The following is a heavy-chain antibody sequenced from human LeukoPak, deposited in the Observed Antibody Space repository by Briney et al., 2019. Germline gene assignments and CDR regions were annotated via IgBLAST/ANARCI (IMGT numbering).Heavy chain of an antibody. Sequence: GGSLRLSCAASGFTFDTYALSWFRQAPGKGLEWVSFIGVGGGNTNYADSVKGRFTISRDDSKNTLYLQMNSLRAEDTAVYYCAKGGWELLGGQGTLVTVPS. CDR3: AKGGWELL. J-gene: IGHJ4*02. D-gene: IGHD1-26*01. CDR2: IGVGGGNT. V-gene: IGHV3-23*01. CDR1: GFTFDTYA.